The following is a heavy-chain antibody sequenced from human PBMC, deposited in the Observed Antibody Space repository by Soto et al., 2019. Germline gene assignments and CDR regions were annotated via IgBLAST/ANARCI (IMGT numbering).Heavy chain of an antibody. CDR2: INPNSGGT. D-gene: IGHD3-16*01. J-gene: IGHJ4*02. Sequence: QVQLVQSGAEVKKPGASVKVSCKASGYTFTGYYMHWVRQAPGQGLEWMGWINPNSGGTNYAQKFRGRVTLTRDTSISTAYREVGRGRSADTAVYCCARDRVLQGGGFDYWGQGPLVTVSS. CDR3: ARDRVLQGGGFDY. V-gene: IGHV1-2*02. CDR1: GYTFTGYY.